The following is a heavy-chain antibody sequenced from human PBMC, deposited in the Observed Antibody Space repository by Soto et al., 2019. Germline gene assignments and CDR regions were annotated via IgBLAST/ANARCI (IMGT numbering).Heavy chain of an antibody. D-gene: IGHD6-13*01. CDR2: IIPIFGTA. V-gene: IGHV1-69*13. Sequence: SVKVSCKASGGTFSSYAISWVRQAPGQGLEWMGGIIPIFGTANYAQKFQGRVTITADESTSTAYMELSSLRSEDTAVYYCARAGGEQQLVRVYYYYYGMDVWGQGTTVTVSS. J-gene: IGHJ6*02. CDR3: ARAGGEQQLVRVYYYYYGMDV. CDR1: GGTFSSYA.